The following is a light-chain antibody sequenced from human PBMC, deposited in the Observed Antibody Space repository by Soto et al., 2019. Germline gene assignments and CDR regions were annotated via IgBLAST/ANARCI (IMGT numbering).Light chain of an antibody. CDR3: QVWDSSSDHWV. J-gene: IGLJ3*02. Sequence: SYELTQPPSVSVVPGRTASITCGGSDIEDKSVHWYQQKPGQAPLLVVNDDSDRPSGIPERFSGSNSGNRATLTISSVEAGDEADYYCQVWDSSSDHWVFGGGTKVTVL. CDR1: DIEDKS. V-gene: IGLV3-21*02. CDR2: DDS.